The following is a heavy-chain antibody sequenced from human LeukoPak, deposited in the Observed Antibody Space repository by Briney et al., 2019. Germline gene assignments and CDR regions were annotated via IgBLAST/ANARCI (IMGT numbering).Heavy chain of an antibody. V-gene: IGHV3-66*01. J-gene: IGHJ4*02. CDR1: GFTVSSNY. CDR3: ARATDYSSGWYSAY. CDR2: IYSGGST. Sequence: GGSLRLSCAASGFTVSSNYMSWVRQAPGKGLEWVSVIYSGGSTYYADSVKGRFTISRDNSKNTLYLQMNSLRAEDTAVYYCARATDYSSGWYSAYWGQGTLVTVSS. D-gene: IGHD6-19*01.